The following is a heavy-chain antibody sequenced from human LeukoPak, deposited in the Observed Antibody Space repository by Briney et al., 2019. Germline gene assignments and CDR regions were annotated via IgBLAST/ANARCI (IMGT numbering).Heavy chain of an antibody. V-gene: IGHV4-39*02. CDR3: ARDDYVWGSSSRNWFDP. CDR2: IYFSGGT. D-gene: IGHD3-16*01. J-gene: IGHJ5*02. CDR1: GDSISSSNCY. Sequence: SETLSLTCTVSGDSISSSNCYWGWIRQPPGKGLEWIGSIYFSGGTYYNASLKSRVTISVDTSKNQFSLQLNSVTPEDTAVYYCARDDYVWGSSSRNWFDPWGQGTLVTVSS.